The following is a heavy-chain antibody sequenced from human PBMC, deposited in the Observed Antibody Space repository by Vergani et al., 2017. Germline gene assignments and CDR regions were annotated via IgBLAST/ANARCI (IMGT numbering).Heavy chain of an antibody. V-gene: IGHV2-5*01. D-gene: IGHD2-2*01. CDR2: IYWNDDK. Sequence: QITLKESGPTLVKPTQTLTLTCTFSGFSLSTSGVGVGWIRQPPGKALEWLALIYWNDDKRYSPSLKSRLTITKDTSKNQVVLTMTNMDPVDTATYYCARRRKSTHHYYYYYYMDVWGRDHGHRLL. CDR1: GFSLSTSGVG. CDR3: ARRRKSTHHYYYYYYMDV. J-gene: IGHJ6*03.